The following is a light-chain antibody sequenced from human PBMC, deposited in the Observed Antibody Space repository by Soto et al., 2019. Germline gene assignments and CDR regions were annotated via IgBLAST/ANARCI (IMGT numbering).Light chain of an antibody. CDR1: SNDVGGYNF. CDR3: SSYEGNTIYYA. CDR2: EVS. V-gene: IGLV2-8*01. J-gene: IGLJ1*01. Sequence: QSALTQPPSASGSPGQSVTISCTGTSNDVGGYNFVSWYQQHPGKAPKLMIFEVSKRPSGVPDRFSGSKSGSTASLTVSGPQAEDEADYYCSSYEGNTIYYAFGTGPKVTAL.